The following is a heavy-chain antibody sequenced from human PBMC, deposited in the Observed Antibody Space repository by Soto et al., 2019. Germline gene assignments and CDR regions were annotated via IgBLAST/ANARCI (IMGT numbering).Heavy chain of an antibody. CDR1: GFTFNSYS. J-gene: IGHJ6*02. V-gene: IGHV3-23*04. CDR3: APMGV. CDR2: IGGSDNST. Sequence: EVQLVESGGGLVQPGGSLRLSCAASGFTFNSYSMNWVRQAPGKGLEWVSYIGGSDNSTYYAGSVKGRFTISRDNSKNTLYLQMNSLRVEDTAVYYCAPMGVWGQGTTVTVSS.